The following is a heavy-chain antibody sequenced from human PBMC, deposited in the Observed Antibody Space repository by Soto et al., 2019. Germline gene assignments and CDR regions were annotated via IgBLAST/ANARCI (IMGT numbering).Heavy chain of an antibody. CDR2: ISSSSSTI. J-gene: IGHJ3*02. CDR1: GVTFSSYS. Sequence: GGSLRLSCAAAGVTFSSYSMNWVRQAPGKGLEWVSYISSSSSTIYYADTVKGRFTISRDNAKNSLYLQMNSLRDEDTAVYYCAREGPYYASSGYYERCDAFDIWSQRTMVTVSS. V-gene: IGHV3-48*02. CDR3: AREGPYYASSGYYERCDAFDI. D-gene: IGHD3-22*01.